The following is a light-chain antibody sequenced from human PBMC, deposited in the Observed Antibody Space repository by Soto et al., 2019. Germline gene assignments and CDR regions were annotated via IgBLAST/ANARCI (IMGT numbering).Light chain of an antibody. V-gene: IGLV2-8*01. CDR2: EVS. J-gene: IGLJ2*01. CDR3: SSYAGNNNVV. Sequence: QSALTQPPSASGSPGQSVTISCTGTSSDVGAYDYVSWYQQHPGKAPKLLIYEVSQRPSGVPDRFSGSKSGNTASLTVSGLQAEDEADFYCSSYAGNNNVVFGGGTQLTVL. CDR1: SSDVGAYDY.